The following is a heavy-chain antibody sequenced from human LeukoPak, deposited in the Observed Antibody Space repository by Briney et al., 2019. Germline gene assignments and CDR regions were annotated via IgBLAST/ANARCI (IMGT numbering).Heavy chain of an antibody. Sequence: ASVKVSCKTSGYTFTHYGISWVRQAPGQGFEWMGWISAYNGNSIYAQKLQGRVTVTTDTSTSTAYMELRSLRSDGTAVYYCARDQWSSSSQRNIDYWGQGTLVTVSS. CDR3: ARDQWSSSSQRNIDY. CDR2: ISAYNGNS. CDR1: GYTFTHYG. D-gene: IGHD6-13*01. V-gene: IGHV1-18*01. J-gene: IGHJ4*02.